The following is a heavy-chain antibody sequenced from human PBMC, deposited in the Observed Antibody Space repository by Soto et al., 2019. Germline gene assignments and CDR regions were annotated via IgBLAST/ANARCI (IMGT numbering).Heavy chain of an antibody. CDR3: ASRTVTHYYYYYMDV. D-gene: IGHD4-4*01. V-gene: IGHV3-66*01. J-gene: IGHJ6*03. CDR2: IYSGGST. CDR1: GFTVSSNY. Sequence: GGSLRLSCAASGFTVSSNYMSWVRQAPGKGLEWVSVIYSGGSTYYADSVKGRFTISRDNSKNTLYLQMNSLRAEDTAVYYCASRTVTHYYYYYMDVWGKGTTVTVSS.